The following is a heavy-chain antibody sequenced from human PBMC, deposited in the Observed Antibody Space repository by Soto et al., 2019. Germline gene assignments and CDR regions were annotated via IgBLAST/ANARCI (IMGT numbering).Heavy chain of an antibody. J-gene: IGHJ4*02. D-gene: IGHD6-13*01. Sequence: GGSLRLSCAASGFTFSTYAMSWVRQAPGKGLEWVSAISGSGSSTYYADSVKGRFTISRDNSKNTLYLQMNSLRAEDTAIYYCAKDRTSSWYDFDYWGQGTLVTVSS. CDR1: GFTFSTYA. CDR2: ISGSGSST. CDR3: AKDRTSSWYDFDY. V-gene: IGHV3-23*01.